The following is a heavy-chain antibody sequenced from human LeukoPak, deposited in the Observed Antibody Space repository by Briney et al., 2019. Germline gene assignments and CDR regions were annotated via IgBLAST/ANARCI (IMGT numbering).Heavy chain of an antibody. CDR1: GFTFSSYS. CDR3: ARMDFGSSGQFDY. Sequence: PGGSLRLSCAASGFTFSSYSMNWVRQAPGKGLEWLANIKQDGSEKYYVGSLKGRFTISRDNAKNSVYLQMNSLRAEDTAVFYCARMDFGSSGQFDYWGQGTLVTVSS. CDR2: IKQDGSEK. J-gene: IGHJ4*02. V-gene: IGHV3-7*01. D-gene: IGHD3-22*01.